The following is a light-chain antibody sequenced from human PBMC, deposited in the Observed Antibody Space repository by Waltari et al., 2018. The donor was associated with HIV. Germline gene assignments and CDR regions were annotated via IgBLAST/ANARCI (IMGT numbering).Light chain of an antibody. V-gene: IGLV2-14*01. CDR2: GVS. Sequence: HSALTQPASVSGSPGQSITISCSGTVTDIDVYNFVSWYRQYPGLAPQLVLYGVSSRPAGVSLRFSGSKSGDTASLTSSGLEAEDEANYYCSSYTRNHALVFGGGTKLTVL. CDR1: VTDIDVYNF. J-gene: IGLJ3*02. CDR3: SSYTRNHALV.